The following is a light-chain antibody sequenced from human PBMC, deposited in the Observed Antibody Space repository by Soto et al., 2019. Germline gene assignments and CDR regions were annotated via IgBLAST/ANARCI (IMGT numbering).Light chain of an antibody. V-gene: IGKV1-27*01. CDR1: QDIRNS. CDR3: QKYNSAPVN. Sequence: DFQMTQSPSSLSASIGDRITMTCRASQDIRNSLAWYQQKPGKVPKLLIYAASTLQSGAQSRFSGSGSVTDFTISISSLQSEDVANYSCQKYNSAPVNFXGGTKVDIK. J-gene: IGKJ4*01. CDR2: AAS.